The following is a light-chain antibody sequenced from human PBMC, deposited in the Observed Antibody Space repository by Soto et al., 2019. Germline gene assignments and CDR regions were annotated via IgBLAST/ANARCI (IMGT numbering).Light chain of an antibody. CDR2: SND. CDR3: ATWDDSLNAVV. V-gene: IGLV1-44*01. CDR1: SSNIGANI. J-gene: IGLJ2*01. Sequence: QSVLTQPPSASGTPGQRVTISCSGSSSNIGANIVNWYQQFPGTAPKLLIYSNDQRPSGVPDRFSASKSGTSASLAISGLQPEDEAQYYCATWDDSLNAVVFGGGTKLTVL.